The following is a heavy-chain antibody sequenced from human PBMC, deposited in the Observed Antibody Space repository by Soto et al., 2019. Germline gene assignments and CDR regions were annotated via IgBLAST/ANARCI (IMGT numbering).Heavy chain of an antibody. Sequence: EVQLLESGGGLVQPGGSLRLSCAASGFTFSSYAMSWVRQAPGKGLEWVSAISGSGGSTYYADSVKGRFTTSRDNSKNTLYLQMNSLRAEDTAVYYCAKVLGYSSGWLDYWGQGTLVTVSS. CDR3: AKVLGYSSGWLDY. CDR2: ISGSGGST. J-gene: IGHJ4*02. CDR1: GFTFSSYA. D-gene: IGHD6-19*01. V-gene: IGHV3-23*01.